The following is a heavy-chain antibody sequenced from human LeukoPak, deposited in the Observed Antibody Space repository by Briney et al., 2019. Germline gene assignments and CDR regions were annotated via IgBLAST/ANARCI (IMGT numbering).Heavy chain of an antibody. V-gene: IGHV3-23*01. Sequence: GGSLRLSCAASGFSLNAYDMQWVRQAPGKGLEWVSGTSRRGPTYYTDSVKGRFTISRDNSKNILYLQMDSLRADDTAVYYCAQGGYFAFDMSRQGKMVTVSS. CDR3: AQGGYFAFDM. CDR1: GFSLNAYD. D-gene: IGHD3-22*01. J-gene: IGHJ3*02. CDR2: TSRRGPT.